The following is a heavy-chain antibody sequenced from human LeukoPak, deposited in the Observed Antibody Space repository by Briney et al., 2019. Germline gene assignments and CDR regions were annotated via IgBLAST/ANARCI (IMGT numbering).Heavy chain of an antibody. V-gene: IGHV4-34*01. D-gene: IGHD2-2*01. J-gene: IGHJ4*02. CDR1: GGSFSGYY. CDR3: ASGYCSSTSCYPKVDY. CDR2: INHSGST. Sequence: SETLSLTCAVYGGSFSGYYWSWIRQPPGKGLEWIGEINHSGSTNYNPSPKSRVTISVDTSKNQFSLKLSSVTAADTAVYYCASGYCSSTSCYPKVDYRGQGTLVTVSS.